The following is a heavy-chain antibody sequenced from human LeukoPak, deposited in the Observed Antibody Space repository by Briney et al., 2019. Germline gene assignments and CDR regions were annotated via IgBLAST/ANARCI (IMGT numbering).Heavy chain of an antibody. CDR1: GYTFTSYD. V-gene: IGHV1-69*05. D-gene: IGHD5-24*01. Sequence: ASVKVSCKASGYTFTSYDINWVRQATGQGLEWMGGIIPIFGTANYAQKFQGRVTITTDESTSTAYMELSSLRSEDTAVYYCARGEVEMATITYLDYWGQGTLVTVSS. CDR3: ARGEVEMATITYLDY. J-gene: IGHJ4*02. CDR2: IIPIFGTA.